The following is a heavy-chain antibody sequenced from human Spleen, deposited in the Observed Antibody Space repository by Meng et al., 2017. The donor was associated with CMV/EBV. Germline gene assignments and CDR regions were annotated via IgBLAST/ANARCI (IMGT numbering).Heavy chain of an antibody. D-gene: IGHD2-2*01. V-gene: IGHV3-7*01. J-gene: IGHJ6*02. CDR2: IKQDGSDK. Sequence: GGSLRLSCEASGFTFVNYGMNWVRQAPGKGLEWVANIKQDGSDKYYLDSVKGRFTITRDNAKNSLFLQMNGLRAEDTGVYYCVRDFHCSANSCDWDYYYYHGMDVWGQGTTVTVSS. CDR3: VRDFHCSANSCDWDYYYYHGMDV. CDR1: GFTFVNYG.